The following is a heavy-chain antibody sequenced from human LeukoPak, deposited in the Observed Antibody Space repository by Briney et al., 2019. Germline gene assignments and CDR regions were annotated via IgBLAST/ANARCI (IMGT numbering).Heavy chain of an antibody. J-gene: IGHJ6*02. CDR3: ARDLLWFGELLPPYYYGMDV. CDR2: ISAYNGNT. CDR1: GYTFTSYH. D-gene: IGHD3-10*01. Sequence: GASVKVSCKASGYTFTSYHMHWVRQAPGQGLEWMGWISAYNGNTNYAQKLQGRVTMTTDTSTSTAYMELRSLRSDDTAVYYCARDLLWFGELLPPYYYGMDVWGQGTTVTVSS. V-gene: IGHV1-18*04.